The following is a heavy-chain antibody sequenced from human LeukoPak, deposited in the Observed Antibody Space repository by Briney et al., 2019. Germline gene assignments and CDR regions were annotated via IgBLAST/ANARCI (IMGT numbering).Heavy chain of an antibody. Sequence: SQTLSLTCAISGDSASSNTAGWSWIRQSPSRGLEWLGRTYYTSKWYNDYAVSVKSRITINADTPKNQFSLQLNSVTPEDTAVYYCARDSGSYPNLDWGQGTLVTVSS. CDR3: ARDSGSYPNLD. V-gene: IGHV6-1*01. CDR2: TYYTSKWYN. J-gene: IGHJ4*02. CDR1: GDSASSNTAG. D-gene: IGHD1-26*01.